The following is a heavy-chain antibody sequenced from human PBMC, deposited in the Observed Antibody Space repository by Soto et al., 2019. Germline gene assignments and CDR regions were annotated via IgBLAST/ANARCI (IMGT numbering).Heavy chain of an antibody. D-gene: IGHD6-19*01. Sequence: EVQLLESGGGLVQPGGSLRLYCAASGFTFSTYDMSWVRQAPGKGLEWVSAISGSGDRAYYADSVKGRFTISRDNSKNTLFLQVNSLRAEDTAVYYCLVAGTNWGQGTLVTVSS. V-gene: IGHV3-23*01. CDR2: ISGSGDRA. J-gene: IGHJ4*02. CDR3: LVAGTN. CDR1: GFTFSTYD.